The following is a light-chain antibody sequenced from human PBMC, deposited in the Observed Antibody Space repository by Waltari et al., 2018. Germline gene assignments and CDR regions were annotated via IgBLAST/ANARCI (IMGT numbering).Light chain of an antibody. CDR2: GTF. Sequence: ELVLTQSPGTLSLSPGERATLSCRTSQTIRTTYLAWYQQKPGQAPTLLIYGTFTRATGIPDRFTGSGSGTYFSLTISSLEPEDFATYYCQHYDISPLTFGGGTKVEIK. CDR1: QTIRTTY. J-gene: IGKJ4*01. V-gene: IGKV3-20*01. CDR3: QHYDISPLT.